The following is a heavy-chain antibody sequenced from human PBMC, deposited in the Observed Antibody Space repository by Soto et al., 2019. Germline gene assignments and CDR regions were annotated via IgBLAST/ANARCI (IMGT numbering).Heavy chain of an antibody. CDR2: IYPGDSDT. V-gene: IGHV5-51*01. D-gene: IGHD3-3*01. CDR3: ARLTDFWSGYNYMDV. CDR1: GYSFTSYW. Sequence: GESLKISCKGSGYSFTSYWIGWVRQMPGKGLEWMGIIYPGDSDTRYSPSFQGQVTISADKSISTAYLQWSSLKASDTAMYYYARLTDFWSGYNYMDVWGKGTKVTVSS. J-gene: IGHJ6*03.